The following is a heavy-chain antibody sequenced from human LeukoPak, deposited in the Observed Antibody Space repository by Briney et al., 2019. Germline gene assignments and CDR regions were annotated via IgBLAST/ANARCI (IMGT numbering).Heavy chain of an antibody. CDR1: GFTFSNYG. Sequence: GGSLRLSCAASGFTFSNYGMHWVRQAPGKGLEWVAFIRFDGSNKYYADSVKGRFTISRDNSKNTLYLQMNSLRAEYTAVYYCAKDKGSGSLYYFDFWGQGTLVTVSS. V-gene: IGHV3-30*02. J-gene: IGHJ4*02. D-gene: IGHD3-10*01. CDR3: AKDKGSGSLYYFDF. CDR2: IRFDGSNK.